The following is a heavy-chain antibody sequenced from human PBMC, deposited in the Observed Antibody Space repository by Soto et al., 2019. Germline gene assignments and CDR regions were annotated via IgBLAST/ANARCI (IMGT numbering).Heavy chain of an antibody. J-gene: IGHJ4*02. Sequence: GRSLRLSCAASGFTFSSYAMSWVRQAPGKGLEWVSAISGSGGSTYYADSVKGRFTISRDNSKNTLYLQMNSLRAEDTAVYYCAKGLMITFGGVIAPFDYWGQGTLVIVSS. CDR1: GFTFSSYA. CDR3: AKGLMITFGGVIAPFDY. CDR2: ISGSGGST. V-gene: IGHV3-23*01. D-gene: IGHD3-16*02.